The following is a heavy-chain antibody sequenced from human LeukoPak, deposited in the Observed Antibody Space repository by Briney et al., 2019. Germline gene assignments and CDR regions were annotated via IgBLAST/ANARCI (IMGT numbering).Heavy chain of an antibody. D-gene: IGHD5-18*01. J-gene: IGHJ4*02. Sequence: GGSLRLSCAASGFTFSNTWMSWVRQAPGKGLEWVANIKQDGSEKYYVDSVKGRFTISRDNAKNSLYLQMNSLRAEDTAVYYCAREYVDTAMVRFDYWGQGTLVTVSS. CDR1: GFTFSNTW. CDR3: AREYVDTAMVRFDY. CDR2: IKQDGSEK. V-gene: IGHV3-7*01.